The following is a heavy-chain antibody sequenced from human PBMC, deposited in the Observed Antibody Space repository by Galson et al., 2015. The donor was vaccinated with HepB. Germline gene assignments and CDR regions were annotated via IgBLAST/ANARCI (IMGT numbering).Heavy chain of an antibody. Sequence: SLTFPCAASGLSFRTSTLHWARQAPGRGLAWVAVLSPDGSNKYFAHSVKGRFPISRDNIKNTQNLEMTRLRPEDTAVYYGASRRVRCSGGPCSAPFDYWGQGTLVTVSS. V-gene: IGHV3-30-3*01. D-gene: IGHD2-15*01. CDR3: ASRRVRCSGGPCSAPFDY. J-gene: IGHJ4*02. CDR2: LSPDGSNK. CDR1: GLSFRTST.